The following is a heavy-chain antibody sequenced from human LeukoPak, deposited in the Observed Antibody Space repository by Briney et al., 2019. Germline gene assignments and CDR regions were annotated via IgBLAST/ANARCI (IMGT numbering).Heavy chain of an antibody. CDR3: ARGYEPLYYFDY. V-gene: IGHV1-2*04. CDR1: GYTFTGYY. D-gene: IGHD1-14*01. Sequence: ASVKVSCKASGYTFTGYYMHWVRQAPGQGLEWMGWINPNSGGTNYAQKFQGWVTMTRDTSISTAYMELSRLRSDDTAVYYCARGYEPLYYFDYWDQGTLVTVSS. J-gene: IGHJ4*02. CDR2: INPNSGGT.